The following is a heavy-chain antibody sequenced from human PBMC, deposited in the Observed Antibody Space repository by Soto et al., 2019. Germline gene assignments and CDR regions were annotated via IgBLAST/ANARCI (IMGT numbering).Heavy chain of an antibody. J-gene: IGHJ5*02. V-gene: IGHV4-30-4*01. CDR2: ISYSGTT. CDR1: GDSISSNTNY. D-gene: IGHD5-18*01. Sequence: SETLSLTCTVSGDSISSNTNYWSWIRQPPGEGLEWIGFISYSGTTSYSPSLKSRVAISLDTSKNQFSLSLSSVTATDTAVYYCAGGRGYSYGLDPWGQGTLVTVS. CDR3: AGGRGYSYGLDP.